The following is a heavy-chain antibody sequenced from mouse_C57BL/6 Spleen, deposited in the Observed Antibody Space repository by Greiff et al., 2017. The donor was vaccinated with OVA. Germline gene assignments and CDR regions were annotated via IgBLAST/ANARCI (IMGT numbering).Heavy chain of an antibody. CDR2: IYPRSGNT. CDR1: GYTFTSYG. CDR3: ACYYYGSSYEDY. Sequence: QVQLQQSGAELARPGASVKLSCKASGYTFTSYGISWVKQRTGQGLEWIGEIYPRSGNTYYNEKFKGKATLTADKSSSTAYMELRSLTSEDSAVYFCACYYYGSSYEDYWGQGTTLTVSS. V-gene: IGHV1-81*01. D-gene: IGHD1-1*01. J-gene: IGHJ2*01.